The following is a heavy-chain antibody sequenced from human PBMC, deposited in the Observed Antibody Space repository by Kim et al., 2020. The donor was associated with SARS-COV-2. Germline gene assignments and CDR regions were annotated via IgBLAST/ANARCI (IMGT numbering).Heavy chain of an antibody. CDR2: INHSGST. V-gene: IGHV4-34*01. CDR3: ARDDYYDSSGYGLIDY. J-gene: IGHJ4*02. Sequence: SETLSLTCAVYGGSFSGYYWSWIRQPPGKGLKWIGEINHSGSTNYNPSLKSRVTISVDTSKNQFSLKLSSVTAADTAVYYCARDDYYDSSGYGLIDYWGQGTLVTISS. D-gene: IGHD3-22*01. CDR1: GGSFSGYY.